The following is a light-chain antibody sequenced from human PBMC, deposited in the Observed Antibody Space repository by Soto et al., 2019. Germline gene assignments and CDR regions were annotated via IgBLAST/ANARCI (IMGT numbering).Light chain of an antibody. CDR1: NIGSKS. Sequence: SYELTQPPSVSVAPGQTARITCGGNNIGSKSVHWYQQKPGQAPVLVVYEDSDRPSGIPERFSGSNSGNTATLTISRVEAGDEADYYCQVWDSSSVVFGGGTQLTVL. CDR2: EDS. V-gene: IGLV3-21*02. J-gene: IGLJ2*01. CDR3: QVWDSSSVV.